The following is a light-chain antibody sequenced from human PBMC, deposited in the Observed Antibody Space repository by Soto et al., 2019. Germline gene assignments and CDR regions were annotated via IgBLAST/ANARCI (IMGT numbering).Light chain of an antibody. Sequence: DIVMTQSPDSLAVSLGERATINCKSSQSVLYSSTNKNYLAWYQQKPGQPPKVLIYWASTRESGVPDRFSGSESGTDFTLTISSLQAEDVAVYYCQQYYSTPWTFGQGTKVDIK. CDR1: QSVLYSSTNKNY. CDR2: WAS. CDR3: QQYYSTPWT. V-gene: IGKV4-1*01. J-gene: IGKJ1*01.